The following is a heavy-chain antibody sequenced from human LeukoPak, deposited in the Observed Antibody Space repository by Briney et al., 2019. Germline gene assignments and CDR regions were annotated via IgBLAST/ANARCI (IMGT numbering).Heavy chain of an antibody. J-gene: IGHJ5*02. CDR3: ARQHMTTLNWFDP. CDR2: IYYSGST. CDR1: GGSISSSSDY. Sequence: PSETLSLTCSVSGGSISSSSDYWGWIRQPPGKGLEWIGGIYYSGSTYYNSSLKSRVTISVDMSKNQFSLKLSSVTAADTAVYYCARQHMTTLNWFDPWGQGTLVTVSS. V-gene: IGHV4-39*01. D-gene: IGHD4-11*01.